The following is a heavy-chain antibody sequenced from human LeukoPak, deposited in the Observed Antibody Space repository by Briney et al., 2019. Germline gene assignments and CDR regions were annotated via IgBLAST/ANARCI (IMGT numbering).Heavy chain of an antibody. CDR2: IWYDGSNK. D-gene: IGHD1-26*01. CDR3: AKDEDSGSYYRY. Sequence: GGSLRLSCAASGFTFTTYGVHWVRQAPGKGLEWVAVIWYDGSNKYYADPVKGRFTISRDNSKNTLYLQMNSLRAEDTAVYYCAKDEDSGSYYRYWGQGTLVTVSS. V-gene: IGHV3-30*02. CDR1: GFTFTTYG. J-gene: IGHJ4*02.